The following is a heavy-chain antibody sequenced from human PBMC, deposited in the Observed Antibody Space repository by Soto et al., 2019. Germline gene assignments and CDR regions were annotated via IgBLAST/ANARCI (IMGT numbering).Heavy chain of an antibody. V-gene: IGHV3-49*03. CDR2: IRSKAYGGTT. J-gene: IGHJ6*03. CDR3: TRDFWSGYPEFVYYYYYMDV. Sequence: EVQLVESGGGLVQPGRSLRLSCTASGFTFGDYAMSWFRQAPGKGLEWVGFIRSKAYGGTTEYAASVKGRFTISRDDSKSIAYLQMNSLKTEDTAVYYCTRDFWSGYPEFVYYYYYMDVWGKGTTVTVSS. D-gene: IGHD3-3*01. CDR1: GFTFGDYA.